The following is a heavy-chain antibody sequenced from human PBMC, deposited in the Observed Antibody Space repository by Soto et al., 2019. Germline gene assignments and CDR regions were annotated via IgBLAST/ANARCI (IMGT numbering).Heavy chain of an antibody. CDR2: ISGGGGGT. V-gene: IGHV3-23*01. CDR1: GFTFSNYA. Sequence: EVQLLESGGDLEQPGGSLRLSCAASGFTFSNYAMNWVRQAPGKGLEWVSSISGGGGGTYYEDAVKGRFTISRDNYRNMFYLQMNSLRAEDTAEYYCAKGAFAVGDTNYFFDYWGQGTLVTVSS. J-gene: IGHJ4*02. D-gene: IGHD1-26*01. CDR3: AKGAFAVGDTNYFFDY.